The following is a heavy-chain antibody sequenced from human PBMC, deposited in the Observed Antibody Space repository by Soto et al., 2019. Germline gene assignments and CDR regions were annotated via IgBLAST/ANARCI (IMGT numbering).Heavy chain of an antibody. V-gene: IGHV3-74*01. CDR1: GFTFSTFW. J-gene: IGHJ4*02. D-gene: IGHD5-12*01. CDR2: INTDGSKT. CDR3: ATLATNSYNLLYS. Sequence: PGGSLRLSCAASGFTFSTFWMPWVRQAPRKGLVWVSRINTDGSKTTYAASVKGRFTISRDNAKNTVYLQMGSLRAEDMAVYYCATLATNSYNLLYSWAQGTLVIVSS.